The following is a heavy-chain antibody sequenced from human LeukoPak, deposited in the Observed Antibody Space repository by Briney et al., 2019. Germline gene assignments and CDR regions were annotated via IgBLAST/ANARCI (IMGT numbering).Heavy chain of an antibody. V-gene: IGHV3-30*02. Sequence: GGSLRLSCAASGFTFSSYSMNWVRQAPGKGLQWVAFISYDGSKKHCADSVQGRCTISRDNSKNTLSLQLNSLRADDTAVYYCAKVRPLDSSPSDFWGQGTLVTVSS. CDR3: AKVRPLDSSPSDF. D-gene: IGHD3-22*01. CDR1: GFTFSSYS. J-gene: IGHJ4*02. CDR2: ISYDGSKK.